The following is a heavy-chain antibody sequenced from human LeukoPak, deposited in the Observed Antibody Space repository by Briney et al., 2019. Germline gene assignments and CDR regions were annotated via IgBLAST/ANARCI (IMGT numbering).Heavy chain of an antibody. CDR1: GFTFSSYW. D-gene: IGHD6-13*01. V-gene: IGHV3-9*01. Sequence: GGSLRLSCAASGFTFSSYWMHWVRQAPGKGLEWVSGISWNSGSIGYADSMKGRFTISRDNAKNSLYLQMNSLRAEDTALYYCAKDRIAAAKYYYGMDVWGQGTTVTVSS. J-gene: IGHJ6*02. CDR3: AKDRIAAAKYYYGMDV. CDR2: ISWNSGSI.